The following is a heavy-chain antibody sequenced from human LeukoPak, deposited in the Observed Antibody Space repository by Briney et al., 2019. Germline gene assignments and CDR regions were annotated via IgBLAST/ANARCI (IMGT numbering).Heavy chain of an antibody. CDR3: ARGAYYYGLPRWFDP. CDR2: IYYSGST. V-gene: IGHV4-31*03. Sequence: SETLSLTCTVSGGSISSGGYYWSWIRQHPGKGLEWIGYIYYSGSTYYNPSLKSRVTISVDTSKNQFSLKLSSVTAADTAVYYCARGAYYYGLPRWFDPWGQGTLVTVSS. J-gene: IGHJ5*02. D-gene: IGHD3-10*01. CDR1: GGSISSGGYY.